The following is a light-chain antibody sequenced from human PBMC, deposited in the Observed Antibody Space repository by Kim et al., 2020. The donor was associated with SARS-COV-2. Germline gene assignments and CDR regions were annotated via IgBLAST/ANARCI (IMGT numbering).Light chain of an antibody. CDR1: QRIDNC. Sequence: DVQMTQSPASLSAFVGDRIIITCRASQRIDNCLNWNQQKPGKAPTLIIFSSFNLKSGVSSRFSGSGSGTEFTLIINSLQPEDSATYFCQESYTVRPTFGPGTKVDIK. CDR3: QESYTVRPT. CDR2: SSF. J-gene: IGKJ1*01. V-gene: IGKV1-39*01.